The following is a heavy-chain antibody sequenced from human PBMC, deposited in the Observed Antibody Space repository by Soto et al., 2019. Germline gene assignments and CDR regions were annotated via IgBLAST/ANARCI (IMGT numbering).Heavy chain of an antibody. CDR3: AKERKLRLAPYYFDQ. D-gene: IGHD6-19*01. Sequence: EVQLLESGGGLVQPGGSLRLSCVTSIFSFSNYAMGWVRLAPGKGLEWVSSISGSGDHTYYADSVNGRFTISRDNSKNTLFLQLNGLRAEDTAMYSCAKERKLRLAPYYFDQWGQGTLVTVSS. V-gene: IGHV3-23*01. J-gene: IGHJ4*02. CDR1: IFSFSNYA. CDR2: ISGSGDHT.